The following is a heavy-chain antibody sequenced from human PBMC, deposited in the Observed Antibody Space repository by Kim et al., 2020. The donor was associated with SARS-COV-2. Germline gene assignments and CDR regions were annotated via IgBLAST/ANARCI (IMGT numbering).Heavy chain of an antibody. CDR1: GCTFINYY. J-gene: IGHJ4*02. Sequence: ASVKVSCKASGCTFINYYIHWVRQAPGQGLEWMGMINPNDGSTTYAQRFQGRVTMTRDTSTSTVYMELTNLSSEGTAVYYCAKHNRRKNVVGLTSSSFEHWGQGTLVTVSS. CDR2: INPNDGST. V-gene: IGHV1-46*01. CDR3: AKHNRRKNVVGLTSSSFEH. D-gene: IGHD3-9*01.